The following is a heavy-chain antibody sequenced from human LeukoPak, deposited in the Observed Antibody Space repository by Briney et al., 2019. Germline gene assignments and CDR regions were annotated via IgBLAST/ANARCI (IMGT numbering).Heavy chain of an antibody. J-gene: IGHJ4*02. CDR2: IYYSGST. CDR3: ARDRGGYNWRYFDY. D-gene: IGHD5-24*01. CDR1: GGSISSYY. V-gene: IGHV4-59*01. Sequence: SETLSLTCTVSGGSISSYYWSWIRQPPGKGLEWIGYIYYSGSTNYNPSLKSRVTISVKTSKNQFSLKLSSVTAADTAVYYCARDRGGYNWRYFDYWGQGTLVTVSS.